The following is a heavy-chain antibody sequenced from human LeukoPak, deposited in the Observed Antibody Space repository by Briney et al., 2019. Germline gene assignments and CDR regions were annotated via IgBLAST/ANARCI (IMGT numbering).Heavy chain of an antibody. J-gene: IGHJ4*02. CDR1: GFTFDNYG. V-gene: IGHV3-20*04. Sequence: PGGSLRLSCAASGFTFDNYGMSWVRQAPGKGLEWVSGINWNGGSTGYADSVKGRFTISRDNAKNSLYLQMNSLRAEDTAVYYCASAGYSSPPGDYWGQGTLVTVSS. CDR2: INWNGGST. CDR3: ASAGYSSPPGDY. D-gene: IGHD6-13*01.